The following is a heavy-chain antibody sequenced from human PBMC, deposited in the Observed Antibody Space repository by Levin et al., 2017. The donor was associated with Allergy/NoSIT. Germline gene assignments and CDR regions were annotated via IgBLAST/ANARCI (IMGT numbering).Heavy chain of an antibody. J-gene: IGHJ5*02. D-gene: IGHD6-19*01. CDR3: AQWLVQSPITSP. Sequence: GGSLRLSCAASGFTFSSYAMSWVRQAPGKGLEWVSAISGSGGSTYYADSVKGRFTISRDNSKSTLYLQMNSLRAEDTAVYYCAQWLVQSPITSPWGQGTLVTVSS. CDR2: ISGSGGST. CDR1: GFTFSSYA. V-gene: IGHV3-23*01.